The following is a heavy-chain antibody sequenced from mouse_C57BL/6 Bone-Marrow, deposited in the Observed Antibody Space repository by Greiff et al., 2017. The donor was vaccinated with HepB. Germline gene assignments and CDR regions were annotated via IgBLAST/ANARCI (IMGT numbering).Heavy chain of an antibody. CDR2: ISSGSSTI. Sequence: EVKLMESGGGLVKPGGSLKLSCAASGFTFSDYGMHWVRQGPEKGLEWVAYISSGSSTIYYADTVKGRFTISRDNAKNTLFLQMTSLRSEDTAMYDCASGYSSSYVRFAYWGQGTLVTVSA. V-gene: IGHV5-17*01. D-gene: IGHD1-1*01. J-gene: IGHJ3*01. CDR1: GFTFSDYG. CDR3: ASGYSSSYVRFAY.